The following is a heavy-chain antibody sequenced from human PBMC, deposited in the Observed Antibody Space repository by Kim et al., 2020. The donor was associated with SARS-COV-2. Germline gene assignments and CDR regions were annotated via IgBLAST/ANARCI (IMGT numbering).Heavy chain of an antibody. CDR1: GFTFSSYG. J-gene: IGHJ4*02. Sequence: GGSLRLSCAASGFTFSSYGMHWVRQAPGKGLDWVAVISYDGSNKYYADSVKGRFTISRDNSKNTLYLQMNSLRAEDTAVYYCAKEEGSGWSADTDYWGQGTLVTVSS. CDR3: AKEEGSGWSADTDY. D-gene: IGHD6-19*01. CDR2: ISYDGSNK. V-gene: IGHV3-30*18.